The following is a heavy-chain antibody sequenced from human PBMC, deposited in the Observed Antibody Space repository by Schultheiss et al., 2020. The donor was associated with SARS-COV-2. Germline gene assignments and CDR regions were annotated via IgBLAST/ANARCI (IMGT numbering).Heavy chain of an antibody. CDR1: AGSVGGYY. CDR3: ARDSSGYYDY. D-gene: IGHD3-22*01. J-gene: IGHJ4*02. V-gene: IGHV4-59*02. CDR2: IYYSGST. Sequence: SETLSLTCTFSAGSVGGYYWHWIRQPPGKGLEWIGYIYYSGSTNYNPSLKSRVTISVDTSKNQFSLKLSSVTAADTAVYYCARDSSGYYDYWGQGTLVTVSS.